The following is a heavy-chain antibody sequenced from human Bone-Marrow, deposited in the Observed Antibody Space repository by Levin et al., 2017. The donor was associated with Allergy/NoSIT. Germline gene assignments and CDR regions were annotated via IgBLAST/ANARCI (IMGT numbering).Heavy chain of an antibody. V-gene: IGHV4-31*03. CDR2: IYYSGST. J-gene: IGHJ3*02. CDR1: GGSISSGGYY. D-gene: IGHD5-12*01. Sequence: SQTLSLTCTVSGGSISSGGYYWSWIRQHPGKGLEWIGYIYYSGSTYYNPSLKSRVTISVDTSKNQFSLKLSSVTAADTAVYYCARGGGIVATLGRAGNAFDIWGQGTMVTVSS. CDR3: ARGGGIVATLGRAGNAFDI.